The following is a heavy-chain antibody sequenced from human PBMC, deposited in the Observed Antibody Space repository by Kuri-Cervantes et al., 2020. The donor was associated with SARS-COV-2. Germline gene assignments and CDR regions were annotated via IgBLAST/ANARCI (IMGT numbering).Heavy chain of an antibody. V-gene: IGHV1-46*01. Sequence: ASVKVSCKASGYTFTSYYMHWVRQAPGQGLEWMGMISPSGGSTSYAQKFQGRVTMTRDTSTSTVYMELSSLRSEDTAVYYCASPVAGTLYFQHWGQGTLVTVSS. CDR3: ASPVAGTLYFQH. D-gene: IGHD6-19*01. J-gene: IGHJ1*01. CDR1: GYTFTSYY. CDR2: ISPSGGST.